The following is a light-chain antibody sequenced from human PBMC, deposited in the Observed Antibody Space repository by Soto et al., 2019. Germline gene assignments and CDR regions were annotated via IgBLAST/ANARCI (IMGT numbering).Light chain of an antibody. Sequence: EIQMTRSPSALCAPVGHRVTITCRSSQSVSRWLAWYQQKPGKAPKFMIYDAYSLQSGVPYRFSGSGSGTEFTLTIRRLKPDDFATYYCQKSTSYSAYTFGTGHKLDLK. CDR1: QSVSRW. V-gene: IGKV1-5*01. J-gene: IGKJ2*01. CDR3: QKSTSYSAYT. CDR2: DAY.